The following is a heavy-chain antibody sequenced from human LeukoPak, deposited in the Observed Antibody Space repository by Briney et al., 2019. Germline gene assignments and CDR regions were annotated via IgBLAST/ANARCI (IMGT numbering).Heavy chain of an antibody. Sequence: SETLSLTCAVSGGSISSSNWWSWVRQSPGKGLEWIGFVYSGGSSNYNPSLKSRVTISVDTSKNQFSLKLSSVTAADTAVYYCARVGSSTNGEIDYWGQGTLVTVSS. CDR3: ARVGSSTNGEIDY. D-gene: IGHD2-2*01. CDR2: VYSGGSS. CDR1: GGSISSSNW. V-gene: IGHV4-4*02. J-gene: IGHJ4*02.